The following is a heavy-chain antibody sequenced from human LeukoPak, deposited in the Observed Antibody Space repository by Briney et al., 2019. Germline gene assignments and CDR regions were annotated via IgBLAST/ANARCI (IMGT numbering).Heavy chain of an antibody. CDR3: AKSEQRYCGGGSCPLSAFDI. CDR1: GFSFTTYD. V-gene: IGHV3-30-3*02. CDR2: ISSGGDIK. D-gene: IGHD2-15*01. Sequence: GGSLRLSCAASGFSFTTYDMHWVRQAPGKGLEWVAVISSGGDIKIYADSVKGRFTISRDNSKNTLYLEMNSLRVDDTAVYYCAKSEQRYCGGGSCPLSAFDIWGQGTMVTVSS. J-gene: IGHJ3*02.